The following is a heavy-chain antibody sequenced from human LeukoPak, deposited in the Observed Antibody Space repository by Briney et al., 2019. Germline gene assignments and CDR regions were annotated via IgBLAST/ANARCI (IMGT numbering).Heavy chain of an antibody. Sequence: GGSLRLSCAASGFTVSSNYMSWVRQAPGKGLEWVSGINWNGGSTGYADSVKGRFTISRDNAKNSLYLQMNSLRAEDTALYYCARVFVGATPWWFDPWGQGTLVTVSS. D-gene: IGHD1-26*01. CDR2: INWNGGST. CDR3: ARVFVGATPWWFDP. V-gene: IGHV3-20*04. J-gene: IGHJ5*02. CDR1: GFTVSSNY.